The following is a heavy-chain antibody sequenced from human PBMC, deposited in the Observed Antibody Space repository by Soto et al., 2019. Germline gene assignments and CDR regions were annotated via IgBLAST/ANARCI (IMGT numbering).Heavy chain of an antibody. D-gene: IGHD5-12*01. Sequence: SEILSLTCAVYGGSFSGYYLSWIRQPPGKGLEWIGYIYYSGSTNYNPSFKSRVTISVDTPKNQFSLKLTSVTAADTAVYYCARGVATIGPWGQGTLVTVSS. CDR1: GGSFSGYY. J-gene: IGHJ5*02. V-gene: IGHV4-59*01. CDR3: ARGVATIGP. CDR2: IYYSGST.